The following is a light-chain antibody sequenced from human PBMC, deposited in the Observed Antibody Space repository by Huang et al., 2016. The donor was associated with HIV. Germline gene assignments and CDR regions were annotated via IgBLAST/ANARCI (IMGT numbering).Light chain of an antibody. CDR2: AAS. J-gene: IGKJ1*01. V-gene: IGKV1-27*01. CDR3: QKYNSAPWT. Sequence: DIQMTQSQSSLSASVGERVTTTCRASQGISTYLAWYQQKPGKGPKLLIYAASTLQSGVPSRFSGSGSGTDFTLTISSLQPEDVATYYCQKYNSAPWTFGQGTKVEIK. CDR1: QGISTY.